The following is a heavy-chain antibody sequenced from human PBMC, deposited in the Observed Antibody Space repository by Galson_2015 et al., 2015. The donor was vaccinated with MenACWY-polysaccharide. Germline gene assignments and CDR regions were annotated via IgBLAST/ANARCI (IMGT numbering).Heavy chain of an antibody. CDR2: IWYDGSNK. CDR1: GFTFSSYG. J-gene: IGHJ2*01. Sequence: SLRLSCAASGFTFSSYGMHWVRQAPGKGLEWVAVIWYDGSNKYYADSVKGRFTISRDNSKNTLYLQMNSLRAEDTAVYYCASNGLGDPAQYFDLWGRGTLVTVSS. CDR3: ASNGLGDPAQYFDL. V-gene: IGHV3-33*01. D-gene: IGHD4-17*01.